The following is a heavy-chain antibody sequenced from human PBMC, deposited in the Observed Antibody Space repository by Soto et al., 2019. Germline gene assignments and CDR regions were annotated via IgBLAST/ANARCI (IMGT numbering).Heavy chain of an antibody. CDR1: GGTFSSYA. CDR2: IIPIFGTV. D-gene: IGHD4-4*01. CDR3: ASVEIPGGTVTTRYYYYGMDV. Sequence: QVQLVQSGAEVKKPGSSVKVSCKASGGTFSSYAISWVRQAPGQGLEWMGGIIPIFGTVNYAQKFQGRVTITADESTSTAYMELSSLRSEDTAVYYCASVEIPGGTVTTRYYYYGMDVWGQGTTVTVSS. J-gene: IGHJ6*02. V-gene: IGHV1-69*01.